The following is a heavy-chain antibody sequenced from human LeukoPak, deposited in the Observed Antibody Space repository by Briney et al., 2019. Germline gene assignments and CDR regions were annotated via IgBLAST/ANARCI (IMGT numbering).Heavy chain of an antibody. CDR2: IYPGDSDT. D-gene: IGHD1-20*01. CDR3: ARLDGITGTLFDY. J-gene: IGHJ4*02. Sequence: GESLRISCKGSGYSFTTYWISWVRQMPGKSLEWMGIIYPGDSDTRYNPSFQGQVTISADKSISTAYLQWSSLKASDTAMYYCARLDGITGTLFDYWGQGTLVTVSS. V-gene: IGHV5-51*01. CDR1: GYSFTTYW.